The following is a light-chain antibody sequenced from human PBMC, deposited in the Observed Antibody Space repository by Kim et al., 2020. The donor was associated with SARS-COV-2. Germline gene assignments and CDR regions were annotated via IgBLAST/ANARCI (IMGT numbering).Light chain of an antibody. CDR2: AAS. V-gene: IGKV3-20*01. CDR1: QIISNNY. CDR3: HQYGSSPRT. J-gene: IGKJ1*01. Sequence: EIVLTQSPGTLSLSPGESATLSCRASQIISNNYLGWYQQKPGQAPRLVIYAASSRAPGIPNRFSGSGSGADFTLTISRLEPEDFAVYYCHQYGSSPRTFGQGTKVDIK.